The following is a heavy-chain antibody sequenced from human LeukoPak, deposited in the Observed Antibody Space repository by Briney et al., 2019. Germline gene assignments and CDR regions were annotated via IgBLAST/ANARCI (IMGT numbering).Heavy chain of an antibody. J-gene: IGHJ5*02. D-gene: IGHD2-2*02. CDR1: GFTFGNYA. CDR2: ISGTGSST. CDR3: AKASVAIPQYCNS. Sequence: GVLLRLSCEASGFTFGNYAMNWVRKAPGKGLEWVSTISGTGSSTYYAGSAKGRFTISRDNSKDTLFLQLNSLTAADTAMYFCAKASVAIPQYCNSWGQGTLVTVSS. V-gene: IGHV3-23*01.